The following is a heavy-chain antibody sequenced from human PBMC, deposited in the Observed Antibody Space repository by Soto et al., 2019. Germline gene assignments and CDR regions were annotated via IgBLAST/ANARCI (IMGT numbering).Heavy chain of an antibody. J-gene: IGHJ4*02. Sequence: EVQLVQSGAAVKKPGEFLKISCKGSGYSFTNYWIGWVRQMPGKGLEWMGIIYPDESDTRYSPSFQGHVTLSADKSIDTAYLQWNSLEASDTAMYYCARLGGTSGPLFYWGQGTLVSVSS. CDR2: IYPDESDT. CDR3: ARLGGTSGPLFY. V-gene: IGHV5-51*01. CDR1: GYSFTNYW. D-gene: IGHD6-25*01.